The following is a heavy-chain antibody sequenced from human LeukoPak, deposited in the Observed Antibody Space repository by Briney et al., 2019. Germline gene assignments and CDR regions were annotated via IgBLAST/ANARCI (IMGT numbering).Heavy chain of an antibody. CDR2: IRSKADSYTT. CDR1: GFTFSGSA. Sequence: GGSLRLSCAASGFTFSGSAMHWVRQPSGKGLEWLGRIRSKADSYTTASAASVKGRFIVSRDDSKNTAYLQMNSLKTEDTAVYYCRAAADLNDYWGQGTLVTVSS. CDR3: RAAADLNDY. V-gene: IGHV3-73*01. D-gene: IGHD6-13*01. J-gene: IGHJ4*02.